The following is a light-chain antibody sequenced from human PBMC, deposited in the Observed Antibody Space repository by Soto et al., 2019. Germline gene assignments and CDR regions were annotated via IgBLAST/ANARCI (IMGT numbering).Light chain of an antibody. V-gene: IGKV3D-20*02. CDR2: DAS. J-gene: IGKJ5*01. CDR3: QQYKNWPL. CDR1: QSVSSRY. Sequence: EIVLTQSPGTLSLSPGDTAALSCRASQSVSSRYLAWYQQKSGQAPRLLIYDASNRATGIPDRFSGGGSGTDFTLTISSLEPEDFAVYYCQQYKNWPLFGQGTRLEI.